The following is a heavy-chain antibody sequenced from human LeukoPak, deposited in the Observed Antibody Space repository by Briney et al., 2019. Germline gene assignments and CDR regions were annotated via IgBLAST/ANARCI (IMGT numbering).Heavy chain of an antibody. V-gene: IGHV3-11*04. CDR2: ISSSGATT. CDR1: GFTLSDYY. Sequence: GGSLRLSCAASGFTLSDYYMSWIRQAPGKGLEWVSYISSSGATTYYPDSVKGRFTISRDNTKNSLFLQMNSLRAEDTAVYYCARRGNSEVYFDYWGQGTLVTVSS. D-gene: IGHD4-23*01. CDR3: ARRGNSEVYFDY. J-gene: IGHJ4*02.